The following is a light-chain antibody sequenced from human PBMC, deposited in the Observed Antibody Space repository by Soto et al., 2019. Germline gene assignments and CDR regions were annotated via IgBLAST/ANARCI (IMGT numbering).Light chain of an antibody. Sequence: DIQMTQSPSSLSASVGDTVTITCRASQSISLFLNWYQQKPGKAPKLLIYAASSLQSGVPSTFTVTGSGTDFTLTISSLQPEDFPTYYCHQTYSIPETFGQGTKVEIK. J-gene: IGKJ1*01. CDR1: QSISLF. CDR3: HQTYSIPET. V-gene: IGKV1-39*01. CDR2: AAS.